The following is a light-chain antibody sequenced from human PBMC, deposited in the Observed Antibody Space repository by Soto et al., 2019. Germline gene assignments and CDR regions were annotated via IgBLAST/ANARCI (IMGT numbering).Light chain of an antibody. Sequence: QSVLTQRACVSGSPGQSVTISCTGTSSDVGGYNYVSWYQQHPGKAPKLMIYDVSNRPSGVSNRFSGSKSGNTASLTISGLQAEDEADYYCSSYTSSSTLDVVFGGGTKLTVL. CDR1: SSDVGGYNY. CDR3: SSYTSSSTLDVV. V-gene: IGLV2-14*01. J-gene: IGLJ2*01. CDR2: DVS.